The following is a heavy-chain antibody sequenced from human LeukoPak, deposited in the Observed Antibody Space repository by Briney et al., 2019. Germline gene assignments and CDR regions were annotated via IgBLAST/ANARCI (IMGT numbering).Heavy chain of an antibody. D-gene: IGHD3-22*01. V-gene: IGHV3-30*03. J-gene: IGHJ4*02. CDR3: ARRASHLMYSSGKRYYFDY. CDR1: GFTFNNYG. Sequence: PGGSLRLSCAASGFTFNNYGMHWVRQAPGKGLEWVAVIGYDGSKKYSADSVRGRFTISRDNSKSTLYLQMNGLRVEDTAVYYCARRASHLMYSSGKRYYFDYWGQGTLVTVSS. CDR2: IGYDGSKK.